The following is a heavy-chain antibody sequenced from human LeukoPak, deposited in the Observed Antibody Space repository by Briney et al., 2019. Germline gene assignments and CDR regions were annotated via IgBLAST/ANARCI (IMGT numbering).Heavy chain of an antibody. J-gene: IGHJ5*02. CDR1: GFTFSSYW. V-gene: IGHV3-74*01. CDR2: INSDGSST. D-gene: IGHD6-19*01. Sequence: PRGSLRLSCAASGFTFSSYWMHWVRQAPGKGLVWVSRINSDGSSTSYADSVKGRFTISRDNAKNTLYLQMNSLRAEDTAVYYCARDFSGWYWFDPWGQGTLVTVSS. CDR3: ARDFSGWYWFDP.